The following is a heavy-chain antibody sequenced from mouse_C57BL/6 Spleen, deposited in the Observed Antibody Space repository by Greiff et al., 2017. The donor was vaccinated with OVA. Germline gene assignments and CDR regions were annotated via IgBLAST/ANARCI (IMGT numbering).Heavy chain of an antibody. V-gene: IGHV1-55*01. Sequence: VQLQQSGAELVKPGASVKMSCKASGYTFPSYWITWVKQRPGQGLEWIGDIYPGSGSTNYNEKFKSKATLTVDTSSSTAYMQLSSLTSEDSAVYYFAMGERQSCYDYDGCFDFWGTGTTVTVSA. CDR2: IYPGSGST. J-gene: IGHJ1*03. D-gene: IGHD2-4*01. CDR1: GYTFPSYW. CDR3: AMGERQSCYDYDGCFDF.